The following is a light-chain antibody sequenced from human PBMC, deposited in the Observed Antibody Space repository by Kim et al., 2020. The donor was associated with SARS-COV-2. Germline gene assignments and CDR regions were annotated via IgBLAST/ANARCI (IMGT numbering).Light chain of an antibody. CDR2: LGS. V-gene: IGKV2-28*01. CDR3: MQALQTPLT. Sequence: IVMTQSPLSLPVTPGEPASISCRSSQSLLHRNGYNYLDWYLQKPGQSPQLLIYLGSNRASGVPDRFSGSGSGTDFTLKISRVEAEDVGFYYCMQALQTPLTFGGGTKVDIK. CDR1: QSLLHRNGYNY. J-gene: IGKJ4*01.